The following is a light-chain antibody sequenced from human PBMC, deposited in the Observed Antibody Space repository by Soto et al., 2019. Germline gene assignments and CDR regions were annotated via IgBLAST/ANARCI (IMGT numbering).Light chain of an antibody. CDR1: SSDVGGYNY. CDR2: DVS. Sequence: QSVLTQPASVSGSPGEWITISCTGTSSDVGGYNYVSWYQQHPGKAPKFMIYDVSNRPSGVSNRFSGSKSGNTASLTISGLQAEDEADYYCTSYTSSSTYVFGTGTKVTVL. CDR3: TSYTSSSTYV. V-gene: IGLV2-14*01. J-gene: IGLJ1*01.